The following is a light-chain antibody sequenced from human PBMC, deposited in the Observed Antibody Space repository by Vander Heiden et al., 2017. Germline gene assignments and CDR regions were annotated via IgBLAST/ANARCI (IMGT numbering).Light chain of an antibody. CDR1: RNSSVS. J-gene: IGKJ4*01. CDR2: YAS. V-gene: IGKV6-21*01. CDR3: HQSSSLPLT. Sequence: DIVLTQPPDFLSVTPKGQVTISGRASRNSSVSLDWYQQKPDQSPNLLIKYASQSFSGVPARFSGSGEGTDFTLTISGLEVEDAATYYCHQSSSLPLTFGGGTKVEIK.